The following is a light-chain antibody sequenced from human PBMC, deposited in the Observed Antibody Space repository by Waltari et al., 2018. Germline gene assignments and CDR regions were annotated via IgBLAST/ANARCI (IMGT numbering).Light chain of an antibody. CDR1: QSVTSNY. J-gene: IGKJ1*01. CDR3: QQYGISPT. Sequence: ESVLMQSPGTLSLSPGERATLSCRASQSVTSNYLAWYQQKPGQAPRLLIYGASSRATGIPDRFGGSGSGTDFTLTISRLEPEDFAVYYCQQYGISPTFGQGTKVEIK. V-gene: IGKV3-20*01. CDR2: GAS.